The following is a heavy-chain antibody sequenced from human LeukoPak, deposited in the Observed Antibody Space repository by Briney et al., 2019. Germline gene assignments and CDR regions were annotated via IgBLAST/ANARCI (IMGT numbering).Heavy chain of an antibody. CDR1: GFTIRSYS. J-gene: IGHJ4*02. V-gene: IGHV3-21*01. CDR3: ARSEGKSVLDY. Sequence: PGASLRLSCAASGFTIRSYSMNWVREAPGKGLEWVSSISSSSSYIYYADSVKGRFTISRDNAKNSLYLQMNSLRAEDTAVYYCARSEGKSVLDYWGQGTLVTVSS. CDR2: ISSSSSYI. D-gene: IGHD1-1*01.